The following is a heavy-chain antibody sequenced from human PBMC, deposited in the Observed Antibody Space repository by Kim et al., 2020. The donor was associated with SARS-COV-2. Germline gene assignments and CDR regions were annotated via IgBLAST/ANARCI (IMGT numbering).Heavy chain of an antibody. V-gene: IGHV3-33*01. CDR2: VWYDESNK. Sequence: GGSLRLSCAASGFTFSSYGMHWVRQAPGKGLAWVAVVWYDESNKFYADSVKGRFTISKDNSKITLYLQMNSLRGEDTSVYYCARDGATRPSQYYHGLDVWGRGTTVTVSP. D-gene: IGHD1-26*01. CDR1: GFTFSSYG. J-gene: IGHJ6*01. CDR3: ARDGATRPSQYYHGLDV.